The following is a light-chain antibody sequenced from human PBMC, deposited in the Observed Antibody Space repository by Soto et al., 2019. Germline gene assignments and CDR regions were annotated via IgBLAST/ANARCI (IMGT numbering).Light chain of an antibody. Sequence: QAVVTQSPSDSASLGASVKLTCTLSSGHSCYAIAWHQQQPEKGPRYLMKLNSDGSHSKGDGIPDRFSGSSSGAERYLTISSLQSEDEADYYCQTWGTGVVFGGGTKVTVL. J-gene: IGLJ2*01. CDR1: SGHSCYA. CDR3: QTWGTGVV. CDR2: LNSDGSH. V-gene: IGLV4-69*02.